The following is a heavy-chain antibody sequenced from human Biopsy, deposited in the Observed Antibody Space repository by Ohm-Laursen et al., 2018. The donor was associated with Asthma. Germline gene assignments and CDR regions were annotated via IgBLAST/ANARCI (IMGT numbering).Heavy chain of an antibody. Sequence: LSLTCAASGFTFSNYGMHWVRQAPGKGLEWVAVIAYDGSKKYYADSVKGRFTISRDNSKNTMYLEMNSLRAEDTAVYYCPKDVFPGWEVRRGPDYWGQGTLVTVSA. CDR2: IAYDGSKK. J-gene: IGHJ4*02. V-gene: IGHV3-30*18. CDR1: GFTFSNYG. CDR3: PKDVFPGWEVRRGPDY. D-gene: IGHD1-26*01.